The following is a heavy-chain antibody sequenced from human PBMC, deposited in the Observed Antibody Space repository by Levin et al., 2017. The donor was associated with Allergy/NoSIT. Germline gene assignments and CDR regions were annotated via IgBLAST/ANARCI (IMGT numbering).Heavy chain of an antibody. CDR3: ARTHIVLVTAIKAYYCDY. D-gene: IGHD2-21*02. J-gene: IGHJ4*02. V-gene: IGHV3-11*01. CDR2: ISSGGRTK. Sequence: KPGGSLRLSCAASGFTFSDYYMSWIRQAPGKGLEWVSYISSGGRTKFYADSMKDRFTISRDNAKNSLFLQMNSLRAEDTAVYYCARTHIVLVTAIKAYYCDYWGQGTLVTVSS. CDR1: GFTFSDYY.